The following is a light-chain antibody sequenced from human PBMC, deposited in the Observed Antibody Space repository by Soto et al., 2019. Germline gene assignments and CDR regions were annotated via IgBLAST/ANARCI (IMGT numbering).Light chain of an antibody. CDR2: EVS. CDR1: ISYFFGYNY. Sequence: QSVLTQAAFVSGSPGQSITITCTVTISYFFGYNYVSWYQLHPGKAPKLMIYEVSNRPSGVSNRFSGSKSGNTASLTISGLQAEDEADYYCSSYTSSRTLVYVFGTGTKVNVL. J-gene: IGLJ1*01. CDR3: SSYTSSRTLVYV. V-gene: IGLV2-14*01.